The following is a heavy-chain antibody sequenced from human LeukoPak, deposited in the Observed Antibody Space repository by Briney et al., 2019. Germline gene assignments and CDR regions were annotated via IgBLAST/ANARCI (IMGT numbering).Heavy chain of an antibody. D-gene: IGHD4-11*01. CDR2: IWYDGSNE. CDR1: GFTFSSYG. Sequence: GGSLRLSCAASGFTFSSYGMHWVRQAPGKGLEWVAVIWYDGSNEYYADSVKGRFTISRDNSKNTLYLQMNSLRAEDTAVYYCAKDLSGKHDYSNYPGFDYWGQGTLVTVSS. J-gene: IGHJ4*02. CDR3: AKDLSGKHDYSNYPGFDY. V-gene: IGHV3-33*06.